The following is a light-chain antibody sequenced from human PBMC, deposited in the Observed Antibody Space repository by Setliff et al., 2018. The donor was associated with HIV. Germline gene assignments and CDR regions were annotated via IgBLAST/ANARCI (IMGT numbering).Light chain of an antibody. Sequence: QSVLAQPASVSGSPGQSITISCIGTSSDVGGYNYVSWYQHHPGKAPKLMIYDVSARPSGVSNRLSGSKSGNAASLTISVLQAEDEAVYYCSSYKTSSFLYVFGTGTKVTVL. CDR1: SSDVGGYNY. CDR2: DVS. V-gene: IGLV2-14*03. J-gene: IGLJ1*01. CDR3: SSYKTSSFLYV.